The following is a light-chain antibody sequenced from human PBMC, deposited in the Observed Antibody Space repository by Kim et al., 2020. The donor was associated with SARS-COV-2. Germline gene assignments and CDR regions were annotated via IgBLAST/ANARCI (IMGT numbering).Light chain of an antibody. CDR2: DVS. CDR3: CSYAGSYTSYVV. J-gene: IGLJ2*01. Sequence: QSALTQPRSVSGSPGQSVTISCTGTSSDVGGYNYVSWYQQHPGKAPKLMIYDVSKRPSGVPDRFSGSKSGNTASLTISGLQAEDEADYYCCSYAGSYTSYVVFGGGTQLTFL. CDR1: SSDVGGYNY. V-gene: IGLV2-11*01.